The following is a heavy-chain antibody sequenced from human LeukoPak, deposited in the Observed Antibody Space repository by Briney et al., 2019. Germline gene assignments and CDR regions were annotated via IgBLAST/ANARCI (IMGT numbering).Heavy chain of an antibody. CDR2: IYPADSET. CDR3: ARLSTVVIPRYSDL. D-gene: IGHD4-23*01. Sequence: GESLKISCKGSGYSFTSYWVGWVRQMPGRGLEWMGIIYPADSETRYSPSFQGQVTISADNSISTAYLQWSSLKASDTAIYYCARLSTVVIPRYSDLWGRGTLVTVSS. CDR1: GYSFTSYW. V-gene: IGHV5-51*01. J-gene: IGHJ2*01.